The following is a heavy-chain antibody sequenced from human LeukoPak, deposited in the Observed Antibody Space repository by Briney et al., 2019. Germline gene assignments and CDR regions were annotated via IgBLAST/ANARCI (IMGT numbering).Heavy chain of an antibody. Sequence: PGGSLRLSCAATGFTFSNYAMNWVRQAPGKGLEWVSLIYSGGSTYYADSVKGRFTIARDNSKNTLYLQMNSLRAEDTAVYYCAREGISRGNIDYWGQGTLVTVSS. CDR2: IYSGGST. D-gene: IGHD3-3*02. V-gene: IGHV3-53*01. CDR3: AREGISRGNIDY. CDR1: GFTFSNYA. J-gene: IGHJ4*02.